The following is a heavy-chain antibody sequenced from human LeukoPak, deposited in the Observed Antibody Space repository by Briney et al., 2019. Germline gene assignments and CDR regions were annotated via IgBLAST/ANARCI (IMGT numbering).Heavy chain of an antibody. CDR1: GGSISNYY. V-gene: IGHV4-59*01. CDR2: ISYSGST. CDR3: ASGRDGYTYDAFDI. D-gene: IGHD5-24*01. Sequence: PSETLSLTCTVSGGSISNYYWNWIRQPPGKGLEWIGYISYSGSTNYNPSLKSRVTISVDTSKNQFSLKLSSVTAADTAVYCCASGRDGYTYDAFDIWGQGTMVTVSS. J-gene: IGHJ3*02.